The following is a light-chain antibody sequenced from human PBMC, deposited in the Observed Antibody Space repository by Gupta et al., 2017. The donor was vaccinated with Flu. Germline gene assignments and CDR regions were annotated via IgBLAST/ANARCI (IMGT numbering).Light chain of an antibody. CDR3: QAWDSPTGV. CDR2: KDT. V-gene: IGLV3-1*01. CDR1: NVGDKV. J-gene: IGLJ1*01. Sequence: CTRDNVGDKVSSWHQHKPGQSPVLVIYKDTPRTSVFPERFYGSNSGTTATITIGGTEEMDDTYYYCQAWDSPTGVFGTGTKVTVL.